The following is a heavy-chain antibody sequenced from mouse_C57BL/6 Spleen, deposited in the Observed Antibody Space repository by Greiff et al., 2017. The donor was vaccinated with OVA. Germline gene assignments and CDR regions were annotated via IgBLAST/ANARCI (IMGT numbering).Heavy chain of an antibody. CDR3: ARRDYGSSYRAWFAY. V-gene: IGHV5-17*01. D-gene: IGHD1-1*01. CDR1: GFTFSDYG. CDR2: ISSGSSTI. J-gene: IGHJ3*01. Sequence: EVQGVESGGGLVKPGGSLKLSCAASGFTFSDYGMHWVRQAPEKGLEWVAYISSGSSTIYYADTVKGRFTISRDNAKNTLFLQMTSLRSEDTAMYYCARRDYGSSYRAWFAYWGQGTLVTVSA.